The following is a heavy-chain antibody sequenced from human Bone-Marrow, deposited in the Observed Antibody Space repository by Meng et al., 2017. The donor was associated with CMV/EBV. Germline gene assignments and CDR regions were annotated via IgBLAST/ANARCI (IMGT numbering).Heavy chain of an antibody. CDR2: IYSGGSST. CDR3: ARGPTRTELIDY. D-gene: IGHD1-26*01. V-gene: IGHV3-23*03. Sequence: GGSLRLSCAASGFTFSSYAMSWVRQAPGKGLEWVSVIYSGGSSTYYADSVKGRFTISRDNAKNSLYLQMNSLRAEDTAVYYCARGPTRTELIDYWGQGTLVTVSS. CDR1: GFTFSSYA. J-gene: IGHJ4*02.